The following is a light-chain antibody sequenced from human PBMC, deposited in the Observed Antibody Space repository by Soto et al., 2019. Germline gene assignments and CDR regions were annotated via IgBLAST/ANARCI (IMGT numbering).Light chain of an antibody. CDR1: QSISNY. CDR3: LQRGSWPPVT. CDR2: DAS. Sequence: EIVLTQSPATLSLSPGQRATLSCRASQSISNYLAWYQQIPCQAPRLLIYDASNTATGIPARFSGSGSGTDCTLTISSLAPEDSAVYYCLQRGSWPPVTFGGGTKVEI. J-gene: IGKJ4*01. V-gene: IGKV3-11*01.